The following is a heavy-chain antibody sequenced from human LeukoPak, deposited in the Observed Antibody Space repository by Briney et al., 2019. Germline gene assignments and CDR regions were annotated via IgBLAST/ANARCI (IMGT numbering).Heavy chain of an antibody. J-gene: IGHJ4*02. CDR1: GYTFTDSY. CDR3: ARQGGQYPFDH. D-gene: IGHD4-11*01. V-gene: IGHV1-2*02. Sequence: ASVKVSCKASGYTFTDSYMHWVRQAPGQGLEWMGWIKPNSGATKYAQKFQGRVTMTRDTSISTAYMDLSSLRSDDTAVYYCARQGGQYPFDHWGQGTLVTVSS. CDR2: IKPNSGAT.